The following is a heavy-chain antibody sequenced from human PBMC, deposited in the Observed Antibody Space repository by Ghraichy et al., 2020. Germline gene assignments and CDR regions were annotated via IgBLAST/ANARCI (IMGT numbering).Heavy chain of an antibody. D-gene: IGHD5-18*01. CDR1: GFTFNNYW. CDR3: ARDWADTTMRSQDY. CDR2: IKPDGSEK. J-gene: IGHJ4*02. Sequence: GGSLRLSCAASGFTFNNYWMTWVRQAPGKGLEWVAMIKPDGSEKYYVDSVKGRFTISRDNAKNSLYLQMNSLRAKDTAVYYCARDWADTTMRSQDYWGQGTLVTVSS. V-gene: IGHV3-7*03.